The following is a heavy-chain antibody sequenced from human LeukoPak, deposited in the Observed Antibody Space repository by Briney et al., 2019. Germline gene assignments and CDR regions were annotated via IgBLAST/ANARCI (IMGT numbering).Heavy chain of an antibody. V-gene: IGHV1-8*01. J-gene: IGHJ4*02. CDR3: ARRTLTTVVTQLGY. CDR1: GYTFTSYD. Sequence: GASVKVSCKASGYTFTSYDINWVRQATGQGLEWMGWMNPNSGKTGYAQKFQGRVTMTRNTSISAAHMELSSLRSEDTAVYYCARRTLTTVVTQLGYWGQGTLVTVSS. D-gene: IGHD4-23*01. CDR2: MNPNSGKT.